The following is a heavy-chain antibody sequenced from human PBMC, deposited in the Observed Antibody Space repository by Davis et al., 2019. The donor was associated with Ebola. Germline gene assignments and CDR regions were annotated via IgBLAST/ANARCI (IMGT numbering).Heavy chain of an antibody. CDR3: ARGGVAGAFDY. V-gene: IGHV4-4*07. CDR1: GGSISSYY. CDR2: IYTSGST. D-gene: IGHD1-26*01. J-gene: IGHJ4*02. Sequence: PSETLSLTCTVSGGSISSYYWSWIRQPAGKGLEWIGRIYTSGSTNYNPSLKSRVTISADTSKSQLSLKVNSVTTADTAVYYCARGGVAGAFDYWGQGTLVTVSS.